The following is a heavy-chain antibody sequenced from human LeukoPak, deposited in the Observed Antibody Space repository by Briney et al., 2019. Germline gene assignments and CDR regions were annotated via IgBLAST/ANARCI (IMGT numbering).Heavy chain of an antibody. V-gene: IGHV1-69*05. D-gene: IGHD6-13*01. CDR2: IIPIFGTA. CDR3: ARDQGYSSPNFDY. CDR1: GGTFSSYA. Sequence: SVKVSCKASGGTFSSYAISWVRQAPGQGLEWMGGIIPIFGTANYAQKFQGRVTITRDTSASTAYMELSSLRSEDTAVYYCARDQGYSSPNFDYWGQGTLVTVSS. J-gene: IGHJ4*02.